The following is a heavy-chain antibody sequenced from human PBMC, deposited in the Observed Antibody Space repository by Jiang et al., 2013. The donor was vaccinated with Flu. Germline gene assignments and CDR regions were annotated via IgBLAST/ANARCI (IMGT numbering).Heavy chain of an antibody. CDR1: GYTFTSYD. CDR2: MNPNSGNT. V-gene: IGHV1-8*01. CDR3: ARGGRYKGRSGYYWFDP. Sequence: SGAEVKKPGASVKVSCKASGYTFTSYDINWVRQATGQGLEWMGWMNPNSGNTGYAQKFQGRVTMTRNTSISTAYMELSSLRSEDTAVYYCARGGRYKGRSGYYWFDPWGQGTLVTVSS. J-gene: IGHJ5*02. D-gene: IGHD3-3*01.